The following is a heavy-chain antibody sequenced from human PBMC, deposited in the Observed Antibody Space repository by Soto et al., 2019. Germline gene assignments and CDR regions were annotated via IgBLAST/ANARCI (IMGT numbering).Heavy chain of an antibody. CDR1: GGSTSSSDW. J-gene: IGHJ4*02. CDR2: IHRDGVT. D-gene: IGHD1-26*01. CDR3: AGRPEIHPR. V-gene: IGHV4-4*02. Sequence: QVHLQESGPGLVKPSETLSLTCAISGGSTSSSDWWTWVHQPPGEGLEWIGEIHRDGVTNYNSSLKSRLTISLDHSTNQFSLSLTSVTAADAAVYFCAGRPEIHPRWGQGILVPVSS.